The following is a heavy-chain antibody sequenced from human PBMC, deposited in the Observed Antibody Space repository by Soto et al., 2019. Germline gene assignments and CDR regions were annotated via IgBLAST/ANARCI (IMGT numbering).Heavy chain of an antibody. J-gene: IGHJ5*02. D-gene: IGHD7-27*01. Sequence: TLSLTCAVSVGSISSGGYSWSWIRQPPGKGLEWIGYIYHSGSTYYNPSLKSRVTISVDRSKNQFSLKLSSVTAADTAVYYCARVPGPWGQGTLVTVSS. CDR2: IYHSGST. CDR3: ARVPGP. V-gene: IGHV4-30-2*01. CDR1: VGSISSGGYS.